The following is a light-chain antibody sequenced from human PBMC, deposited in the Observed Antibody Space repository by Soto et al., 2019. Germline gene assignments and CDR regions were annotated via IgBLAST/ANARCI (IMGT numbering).Light chain of an antibody. CDR1: SSNIAAGYD. Sequence: QSVLTQPPSVSGAPGQRVAISCSGSSSNIAAGYDVHWYQQVPGTAPKLLIYGNSNRPSGVPDRFSGSKSVTSATLAITGLRAEDEADYYCQSYDSSVSHVVFGGGTKLTVL. CDR2: GNS. J-gene: IGLJ2*01. CDR3: QSYDSSVSHVV. V-gene: IGLV1-40*01.